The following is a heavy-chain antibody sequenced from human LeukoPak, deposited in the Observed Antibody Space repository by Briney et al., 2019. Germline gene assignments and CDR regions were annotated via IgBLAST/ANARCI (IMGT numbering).Heavy chain of an antibody. CDR3: ARHLGDDYGDLNYYYYGMDV. CDR1: GYSFTSYW. J-gene: IGHJ6*02. CDR2: VYPGDSDT. Sequence: KSGESLKISCKGSGYSFTSYWIGWVRQMPGKGLEWMGIVYPGDSDTRYSPSFQGQVTISADKSISTAYLQWSSLKASDTAMYYCARHLGDDYGDLNYYYYGMDVWGQGTTVTVSS. D-gene: IGHD4-17*01. V-gene: IGHV5-51*01.